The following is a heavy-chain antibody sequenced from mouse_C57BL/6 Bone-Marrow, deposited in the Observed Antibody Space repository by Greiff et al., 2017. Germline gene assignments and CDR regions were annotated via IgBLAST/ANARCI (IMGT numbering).Heavy chain of an antibody. CDR3: ARALPVGVWYFAI. V-gene: IGHV5-4*03. J-gene: IGHJ1*03. CDR2: ISDGGSYT. Sequence: EVKLMESGGGLVKPGGSLKLSCAASGFTFSSYAMSWVRQTPEKRLEWVATISDGGSYTYYPDNVKGRFTISRDNAKNNLYLQMSHLKSEDTAMYYCARALPVGVWYFAIWGTGATVTVSS. CDR1: GFTFSSYA.